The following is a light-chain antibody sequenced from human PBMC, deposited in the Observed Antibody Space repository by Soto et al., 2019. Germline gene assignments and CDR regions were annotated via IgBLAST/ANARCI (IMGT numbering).Light chain of an antibody. Sequence: QSALTQPPSASGSPGQSVTISCTGTSSDVGGYNYVSWYQQHPGKAPKLMIYEVFKRPSGVPDRFSGSKSGNTASLTVSGLQAEDEADYYCSSYAGSNNIEVFGTGTKVTVL. CDR2: EVF. CDR1: SSDVGGYNY. J-gene: IGLJ1*01. V-gene: IGLV2-8*01. CDR3: SSYAGSNNIEV.